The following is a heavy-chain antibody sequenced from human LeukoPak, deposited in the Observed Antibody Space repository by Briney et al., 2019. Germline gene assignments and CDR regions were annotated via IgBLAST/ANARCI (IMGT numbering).Heavy chain of an antibody. J-gene: IGHJ4*02. CDR3: ARQGRFLESLLFDY. V-gene: IGHV4-39*01. D-gene: IGHD3-3*01. CDR1: GGSISSSNYC. CDR2: IYYSGST. Sequence: SETLSLTCTVSGGSISSSNYCWGWIRQPPGKGLEWIGSIYYSGSTYYNPSLKSRVAMSVDTPKNQFSLKLSSVTAAGTAVYYCARQGRFLESLLFDYWGQGTLATVSS.